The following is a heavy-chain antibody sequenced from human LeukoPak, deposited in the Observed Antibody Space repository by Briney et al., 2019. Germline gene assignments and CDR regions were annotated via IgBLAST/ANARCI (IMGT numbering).Heavy chain of an antibody. V-gene: IGHV3-30*04. CDR3: ARRSGIAVAGAFDY. Sequence: GGSLRLSCAASGLTFSSYAMHWVRQAPGKGLEWVAFIRYDGSNKYYADSVKGRFTISRDNSKNTLYLQMNSLRAEDTAVYYCARRSGIAVAGAFDYWGQGTLVTVSS. CDR2: IRYDGSNK. CDR1: GLTFSSYA. J-gene: IGHJ4*02. D-gene: IGHD6-19*01.